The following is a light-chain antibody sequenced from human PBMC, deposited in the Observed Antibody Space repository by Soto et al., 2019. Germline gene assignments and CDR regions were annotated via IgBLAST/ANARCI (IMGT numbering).Light chain of an antibody. V-gene: IGLV1-40*01. CDR3: QSYDSSLSGWV. CDR1: SSNIGAGYD. Sequence: SVLTQPPSVSGAPGQRVTISCTGSSSNIGAGYDVKWYQQLPGTAPKLLIYGNSNRPSGVPDRFSGSKSGTSASLAITGLQAEDEADYYCQSYDSSLSGWVFGGGTKLTVL. J-gene: IGLJ3*02. CDR2: GNS.